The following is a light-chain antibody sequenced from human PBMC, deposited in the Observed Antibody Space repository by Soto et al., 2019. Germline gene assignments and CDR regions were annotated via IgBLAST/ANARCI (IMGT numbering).Light chain of an antibody. CDR3: HQRSNWPPWT. CDR1: QSINSY. J-gene: IGKJ1*01. Sequence: EVVLTQSPATLSLSPGERATLSCRASQSINSYLAWYQQKPGQAPRLLIYDASGRATGIPARFSGGGSGTDFTLTISGLEPEDFALYYCHQRSNWPPWTFGPGTKVEIK. V-gene: IGKV3-11*01. CDR2: DAS.